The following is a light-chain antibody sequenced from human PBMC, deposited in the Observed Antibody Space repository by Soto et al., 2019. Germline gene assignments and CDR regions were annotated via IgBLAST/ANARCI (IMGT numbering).Light chain of an antibody. V-gene: IGKV3-20*01. CDR2: GAS. CDR3: PQYGSSPNT. CDR1: QSVSSSY. J-gene: IGKJ2*01. Sequence: EIVLTQSPGTLSLSPGERATLSCRASQSVSSSYLAWYQQKPGQAPRLLIYGASSRATGIPDRFSGSGSGTHFTLTISRLEPEDFAVYYCPQYGSSPNTFGQGTKLEIK.